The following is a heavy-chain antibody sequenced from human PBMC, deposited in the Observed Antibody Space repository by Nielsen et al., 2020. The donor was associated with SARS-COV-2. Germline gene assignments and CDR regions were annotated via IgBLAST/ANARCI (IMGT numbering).Heavy chain of an antibody. CDR2: IYSGGST. CDR1: GFTVSSNY. Sequence: GESLKISCAASGFTVSSNYMSWVRQAPGKGLEWVSVIYSGGSTYYADSVKGRFTISRDNSKNTLYLQMNSLRAEDTAVYYCARATWELLDYWGQGTLVIVSS. CDR3: ARATWELLDY. J-gene: IGHJ4*02. D-gene: IGHD1-26*01. V-gene: IGHV3-53*01.